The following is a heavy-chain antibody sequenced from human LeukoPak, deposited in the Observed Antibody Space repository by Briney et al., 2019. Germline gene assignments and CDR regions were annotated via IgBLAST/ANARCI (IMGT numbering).Heavy chain of an antibody. CDR1: GGSFSGYY. V-gene: IGHV4-34*01. J-gene: IGHJ4*02. Sequence: SETLSLTCAVYGGSFSGYYWSWIRQPPGEGVEWIGEINHSGSTNYNPSLKSRVTISVDTSKNQFSLKLSSVTAADTAVYYCARVRYNWNGGYFDYWGQGTLVTVSS. CDR3: ARVRYNWNGGYFDY. CDR2: INHSGST. D-gene: IGHD1-20*01.